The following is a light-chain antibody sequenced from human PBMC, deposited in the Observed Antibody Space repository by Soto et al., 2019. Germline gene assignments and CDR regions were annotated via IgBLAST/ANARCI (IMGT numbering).Light chain of an antibody. CDR3: QQSYSTPRT. V-gene: IGKV1-39*01. CDR1: QSISSY. CDR2: AAS. J-gene: IGKJ1*01. Sequence: DIQMTQSPSSLSASVGDRVTITCRASQSISSYLNWYQQKPGKAPKLLIYAASSLQSGVPSRFSGSGSGTDFTLNISSLQPEDFATYYCQQSYSTPRTFGQGTKVDIK.